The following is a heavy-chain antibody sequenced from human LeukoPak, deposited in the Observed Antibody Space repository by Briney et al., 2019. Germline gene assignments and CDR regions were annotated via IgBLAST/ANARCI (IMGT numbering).Heavy chain of an antibody. J-gene: IGHJ6*02. CDR1: GFTFSSYG. CDR3: ARALPLDIVVVPAAITFYYYYGMDV. V-gene: IGHV3-33*01. D-gene: IGHD2-2*01. CDR2: IWYDGSNK. Sequence: PGGSLRLSCAASGFTFSSYGMHWVRQAPGKGLEWVAVIWYDGSNKYYAESVKGRFTISRDNSKNTLYLQMNSLRAEDTAVYYCARALPLDIVVVPAAITFYYYYGMDVWGQGTTVTVSS.